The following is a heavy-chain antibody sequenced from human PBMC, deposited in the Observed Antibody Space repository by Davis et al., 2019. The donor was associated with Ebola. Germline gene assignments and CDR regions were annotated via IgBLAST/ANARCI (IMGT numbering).Heavy chain of an antibody. J-gene: IGHJ4*02. CDR1: GFTFSSYS. CDR3: ARGITMVRGIADFDS. V-gene: IGHV3-21*01. Sequence: PGGSLRLSCAASGFTFSSYSMNWVRQAPGKGLEWVSSITSSSSHTYYADSVKGRFTISRDNAKNSLFLQMNSLRADDTAVYYCARGITMVRGIADFDSWGQGTLVTVSS. D-gene: IGHD3-10*01. CDR2: ITSSSSHT.